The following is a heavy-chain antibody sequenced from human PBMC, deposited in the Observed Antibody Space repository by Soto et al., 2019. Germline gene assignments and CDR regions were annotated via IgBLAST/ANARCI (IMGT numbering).Heavy chain of an antibody. J-gene: IGHJ6*02. V-gene: IGHV4-34*01. CDR3: ARGGMVRGVTYYYYYGMDV. D-gene: IGHD3-10*01. Sequence: SETLSLTCAVYGGSFIGYYWSLVRHPAVKWLEWIGEINHSGSTNYNPSLKSRVTISVDTSKNQFSLKLSSVTAADTAVYYCARGGMVRGVTYYYYYGMDVWGQGTTVTVSS. CDR1: GGSFIGYY. CDR2: INHSGST.